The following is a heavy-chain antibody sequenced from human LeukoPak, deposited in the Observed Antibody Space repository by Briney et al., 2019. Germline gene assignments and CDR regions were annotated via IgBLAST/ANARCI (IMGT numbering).Heavy chain of an antibody. CDR3: ARQGDSYYSDSSAFVFDY. Sequence: SETLSLTCTVSGGPMSSDYWSWIRQPPGKALEWIGYVYTSGSTNYNPSLKSRVTISVDTSKNQFSLKLTSVTAADTAVYYCARQGDSYYSDSSAFVFDYWGQGTLVTVSS. CDR1: GGPMSSDY. J-gene: IGHJ4*02. V-gene: IGHV4-59*08. D-gene: IGHD3-22*01. CDR2: VYTSGST.